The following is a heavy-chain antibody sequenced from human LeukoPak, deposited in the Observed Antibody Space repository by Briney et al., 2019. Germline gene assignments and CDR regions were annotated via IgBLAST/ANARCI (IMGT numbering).Heavy chain of an antibody. J-gene: IGHJ3*02. V-gene: IGHV1-69*13. CDR3: ARGGIAARPDDAFDI. Sequence: GASVKVSCKASGGTFSSYAISWVRQAPGQGLEWMGGIIPIFGTANYAQKFQGRVTITADESTSTAYMELSSLRSEDTAVYYCARGGIAARPDDAFDIWGQGTMVTVSS. D-gene: IGHD6-6*01. CDR1: GGTFSSYA. CDR2: IIPIFGTA.